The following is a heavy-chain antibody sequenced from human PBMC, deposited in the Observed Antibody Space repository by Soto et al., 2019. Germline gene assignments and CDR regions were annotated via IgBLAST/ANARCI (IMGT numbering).Heavy chain of an antibody. CDR2: IYFDGITT. CDR3: ARGGAMGVDY. J-gene: IGHJ4*02. Sequence: GGSLRLSCTAPGFTFKTHGMQWVRQAPGKGLVWVSRIYFDGITTNYADSVKGRLTVSRDNAKRTVYLHVNTLRDEDTAVYYCARGGAMGVDYWGQGTLVTVSS. CDR1: GFTFKTHG. D-gene: IGHD1-26*01. V-gene: IGHV3-74*01.